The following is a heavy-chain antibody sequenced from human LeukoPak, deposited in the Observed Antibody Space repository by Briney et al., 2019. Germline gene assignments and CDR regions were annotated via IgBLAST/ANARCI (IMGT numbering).Heavy chain of an antibody. Sequence: ASVKVSCKASGYTFTSYGISWVRQAPGQGLEWMGWISAYNGNTNYAQKLQGSVTMTTDTSTSTAYMELRSLRSDDTVVYYCARVRRYCSGGSCYFDYWGQGTLVTVSS. V-gene: IGHV1-18*01. CDR2: ISAYNGNT. CDR3: ARVRRYCSGGSCYFDY. D-gene: IGHD2-15*01. CDR1: GYTFTSYG. J-gene: IGHJ4*02.